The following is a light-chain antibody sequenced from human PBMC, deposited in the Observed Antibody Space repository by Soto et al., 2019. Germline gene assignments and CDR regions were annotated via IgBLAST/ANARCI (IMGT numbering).Light chain of an antibody. CDR3: KSYAGSNTYV. J-gene: IGLJ1*01. V-gene: IGLV2-8*01. CDR2: DVR. CDR1: SIDVGGYNY. Sequence: QSVLTQPAYVYGSPGQSLTISCTGTSIDVGGYNYVSWYQQHPGKAPNLIIFDVRHRPSGVPERFSGSKSGMTASLTISGLQAEDEADYFCKSYAGSNTYVFGSGTKV.